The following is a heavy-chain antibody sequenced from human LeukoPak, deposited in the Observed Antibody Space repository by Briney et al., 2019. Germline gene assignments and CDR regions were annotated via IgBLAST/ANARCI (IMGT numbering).Heavy chain of an antibody. CDR3: ARDRREVVQGAFDI. V-gene: IGHV4-34*01. CDR1: GGSFSGYY. Sequence: SETLSLTCAVYGGSFSGYYWSWIRQPPAKGLEWIGEINHSGSTNYNPSLKSRVTISVDTSKNQFSLKLSSVTAADTAVYYCARDRREVVQGAFDIWGQGTMVTVSS. D-gene: IGHD1-1*01. J-gene: IGHJ3*02. CDR2: INHSGST.